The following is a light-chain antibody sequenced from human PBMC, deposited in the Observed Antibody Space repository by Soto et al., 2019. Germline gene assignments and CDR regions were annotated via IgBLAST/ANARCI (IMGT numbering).Light chain of an antibody. CDR1: QSVSSNF. J-gene: IGKJ4*01. Sequence: EIVLTQSPGTLSLSPGEGATLSCRASQSVSSNFLAWYQQKPGQAPRLLIYGASSRATGIPDRFSGSVSGTDFTLTISRLEPEDFAMYYCQQFGSSPLLTFGGGTKVEI. V-gene: IGKV3-20*01. CDR2: GAS. CDR3: QQFGSSPLLT.